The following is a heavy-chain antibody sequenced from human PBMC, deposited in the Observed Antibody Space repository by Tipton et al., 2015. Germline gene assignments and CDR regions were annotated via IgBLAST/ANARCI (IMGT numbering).Heavy chain of an antibody. V-gene: IGHV4-39*02. CDR2: IFYGGNT. CDR3: ARVYSGSYLGHFDY. J-gene: IGHJ4*02. Sequence: TLSLTCTVSGGSISSSSYYWGWIRQPPGEGLEWIGTIFYGGNTYYNPSLQSRVTISVDTSKNHFSLKVYFVTAADTAVYYCARVYSGSYLGHFDYWGQGTLVTVSS. CDR1: GGSISSSSYY. D-gene: IGHD1-26*01.